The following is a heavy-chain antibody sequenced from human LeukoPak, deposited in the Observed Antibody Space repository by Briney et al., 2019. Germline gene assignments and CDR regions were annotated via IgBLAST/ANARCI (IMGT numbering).Heavy chain of an antibody. CDR2: ISSSSSYI. J-gene: IGHJ4*02. V-gene: IGHV3-21*01. D-gene: IGHD3-22*01. CDR1: GFTFSSYS. CDR3: AKDLYDSSGGLDY. Sequence: PGGSLRLSCAASGFTFSSYSMNWVRQAPGKGLEWVSSISSSSSYIYYADSVKGRFTISRDNSKNTLYLQMNSLRAEDTAVYYCAKDLYDSSGGLDYWGQGTLVTVSS.